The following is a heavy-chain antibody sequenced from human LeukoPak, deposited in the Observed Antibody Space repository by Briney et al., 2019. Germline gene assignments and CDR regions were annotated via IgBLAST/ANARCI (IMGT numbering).Heavy chain of an antibody. Sequence: PGGSLRLSCAASGFTFSSYEMNCVRQAPGEGLEWVSYISSSGSTINYADSVKGRFTISRDNAKNSMYLQMTSLRAADTAVYYCAELGITMSGGVWGKGTTVTISS. D-gene: IGHD3-10*02. CDR3: AELGITMSGGV. CDR1: GFTFSSYE. CDR2: ISSSGSTI. V-gene: IGHV3-48*03. J-gene: IGHJ6*04.